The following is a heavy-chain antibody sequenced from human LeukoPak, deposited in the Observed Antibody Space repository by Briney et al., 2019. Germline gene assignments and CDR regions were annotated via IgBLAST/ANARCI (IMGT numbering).Heavy chain of an antibody. Sequence: PSETLSLTCAVYGGSFRGYYGSWIRQPPGKGLEWIGEINHGGSTNYNPSLKSPVTISVDTSKNQFSLKLSSVTAADTAVYYCARVGISRYSFDYWGQGTLVTVSS. CDR3: ARVGISRYSFDY. V-gene: IGHV4-34*01. CDR1: GGSFRGYY. J-gene: IGHJ4*02. CDR2: INHGGST. D-gene: IGHD5-18*01.